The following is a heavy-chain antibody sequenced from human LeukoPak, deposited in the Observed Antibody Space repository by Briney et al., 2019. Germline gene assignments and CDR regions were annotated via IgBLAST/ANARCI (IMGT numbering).Heavy chain of an antibody. CDR2: IYYSGST. V-gene: IGHV4-59*08. Sequence: SETLSLTCTVSGGSISSYYWSWIRQPPGKGLEWIGYIYYSGSTSYNPSLKSRVTISVDTSKNQFSLKLSSVTAADTAVYYCARHGDSSGYIFDYWGQGTLVTVSS. CDR3: ARHGDSSGYIFDY. CDR1: GGSISSYY. D-gene: IGHD3-22*01. J-gene: IGHJ4*02.